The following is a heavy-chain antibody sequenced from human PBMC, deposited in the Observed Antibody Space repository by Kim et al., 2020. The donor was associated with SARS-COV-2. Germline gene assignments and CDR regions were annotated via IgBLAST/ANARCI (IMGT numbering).Heavy chain of an antibody. D-gene: IGHD4-4*01. J-gene: IGHJ4*02. V-gene: IGHV3-23*01. CDR3: AKEGEQSAYYFDY. Sequence: YADSWKGRFTISRDKSKNTLYLQMNSLRAEDTGVYYCAKEGEQSAYYFDYWGQGTLVTVSS.